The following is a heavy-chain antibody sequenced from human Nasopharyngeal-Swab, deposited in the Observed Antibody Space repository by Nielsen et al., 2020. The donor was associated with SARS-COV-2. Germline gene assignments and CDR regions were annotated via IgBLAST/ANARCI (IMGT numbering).Heavy chain of an antibody. D-gene: IGHD3-22*01. CDR2: MSYSGVT. CDR3: ARHSRVTTVVVVTLFDF. J-gene: IGHJ4*02. Sequence: CQAPGMGLEWIGSMSYSGVTFYNPSLRNRVALSVDTSKNLLSLKLDSVTAADTALYYCARHSRVTTVVVVTLFDFWGQGIQVTVSS. V-gene: IGHV4-39*01.